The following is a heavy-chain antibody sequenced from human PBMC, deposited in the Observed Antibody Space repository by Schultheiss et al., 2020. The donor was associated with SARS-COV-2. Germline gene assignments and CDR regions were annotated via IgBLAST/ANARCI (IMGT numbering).Heavy chain of an antibody. CDR3: ARGQTGHMPFDY. J-gene: IGHJ4*02. V-gene: IGHV4-38-2*01. CDR1: GFTFNDYY. Sequence: ESLKISCAASGFTFNDYYMSWIRQAPGKGLEWIGSIYYSGSTYYNPSLKSRVTISVDTSKNQFSLKLSSVTAADTAVYYCARGQTGHMPFDYWGQGTLVTVSS. CDR2: IYYSGST. D-gene: IGHD7-27*01.